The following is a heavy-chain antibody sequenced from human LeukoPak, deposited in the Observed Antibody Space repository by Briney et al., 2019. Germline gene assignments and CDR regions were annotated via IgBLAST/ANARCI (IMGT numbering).Heavy chain of an antibody. CDR2: ISSRSSTI. CDR1: GFIFNDYS. Sequence: PGGSLRLSCVGSGFIFNDYSMNWVRQAPGKGPEWVSYISSRSSTIYYADSVKGRFTISRGNAKNSLYLQMNSLRAEDSAVYYCTRETAFDFWGQGTVVTVSS. CDR3: TRETAFDF. J-gene: IGHJ3*01. V-gene: IGHV3-48*04.